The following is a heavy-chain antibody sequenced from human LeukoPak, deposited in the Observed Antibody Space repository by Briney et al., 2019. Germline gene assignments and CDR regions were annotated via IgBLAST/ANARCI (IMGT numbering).Heavy chain of an antibody. CDR1: GFTFTNYY. J-gene: IGHJ6*03. CDR2: ISSSGGTI. V-gene: IGHV3-11*04. CDR3: AKDPRGGSHKGGTTARYYYYYMDV. Sequence: GGSLRLSCAASGFTFTNYYMSWIRQTPGKGLEWIAHISSSGGTIYYADSMKGRFTISRDNAKNTLYLQMNSLRAEDTAVYYCAKDPRGGSHKGGTTARYYYYYMDVWGKGTTVTVSS. D-gene: IGHD1-7*01.